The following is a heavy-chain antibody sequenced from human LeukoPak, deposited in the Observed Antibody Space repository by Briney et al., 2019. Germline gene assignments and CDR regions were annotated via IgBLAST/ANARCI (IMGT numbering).Heavy chain of an antibody. Sequence: PSQTLSLTCDISGXSVSSNSSAWNWIRQSPSRGLEWLGRTYYRSKWYNDYAVSLKSRMTINADTSKNQFSLQLNPVTPEDTAVYYCAKGRWALFDCWGQGTLVIVSS. J-gene: IGHJ4*02. CDR3: AKGRWALFDC. V-gene: IGHV6-1*01. D-gene: IGHD3-10*01. CDR1: GXSVSSNSSA. CDR2: TYYRSKWYN.